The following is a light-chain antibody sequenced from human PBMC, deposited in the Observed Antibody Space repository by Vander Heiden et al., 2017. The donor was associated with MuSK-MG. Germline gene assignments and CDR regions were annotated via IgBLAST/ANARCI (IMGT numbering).Light chain of an antibody. Sequence: QSALTQPASVSGSPGQSIAISCTGTSSDVAAYNYVSWYQQHPGKAPKLILFEVSNRTSGVSNRFSGSKSGTTASLTISGLQAEDEADYFCISYTRISHVLFGGGTKLTVL. CDR2: EVS. CDR1: SSDVAAYNY. J-gene: IGLJ2*01. CDR3: ISYTRISHVL. V-gene: IGLV2-14*01.